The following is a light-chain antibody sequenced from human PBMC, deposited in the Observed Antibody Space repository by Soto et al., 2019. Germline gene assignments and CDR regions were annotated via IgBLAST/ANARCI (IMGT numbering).Light chain of an antibody. CDR1: QSVSSNN. CDR2: GAS. V-gene: IGKV3-20*01. Sequence: EIVLTQSPGTLSLSPGETATLSCRASQSVSSNNLAWYHQKPGQTPRLLIYGASSRATGIPDRFSGSGSGTDFTLTISRLEPEDFAMYYCQQYDNSLTFGQGTRLEIE. CDR3: QQYDNSLT. J-gene: IGKJ5*01.